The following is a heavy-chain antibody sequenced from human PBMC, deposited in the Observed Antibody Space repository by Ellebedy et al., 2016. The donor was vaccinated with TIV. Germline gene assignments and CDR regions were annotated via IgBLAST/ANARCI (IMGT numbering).Heavy chain of an antibody. CDR3: ARGYYYGMDV. CDR1: GFTFTTYW. Sequence: GESLKISXAASGFTFTTYWMHWVRQAPGEGLACVSRIKSDGSSTFYADSVKGRFTISRDNAKNTLYLQMNSPRAEDTAMYFCARGYYYGMDVWGQGTTVTVSS. CDR2: IKSDGSST. J-gene: IGHJ6*02. V-gene: IGHV3-74*01.